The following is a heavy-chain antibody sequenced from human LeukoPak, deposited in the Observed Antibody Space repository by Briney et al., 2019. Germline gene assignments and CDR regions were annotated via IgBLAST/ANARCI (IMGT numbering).Heavy chain of an antibody. J-gene: IGHJ4*02. CDR3: ASQTHRGSVRYYFGY. CDR1: GFTFSSYS. V-gene: IGHV3-23*01. Sequence: GGSLRLSCATSGFTFSSYSMSWVRRAPGKGLEWVSIISSSGGSTYYADSVKGRFTVSRDISKNTLYLEMTSLRAEDTAVYYCASQTHRGSVRYYFGYWGQGTLATVSS. D-gene: IGHD1-26*01. CDR2: ISSSGGST.